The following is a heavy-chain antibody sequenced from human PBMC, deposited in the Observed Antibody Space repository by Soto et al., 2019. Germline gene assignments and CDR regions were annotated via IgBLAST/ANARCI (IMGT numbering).Heavy chain of an antibody. D-gene: IGHD6-13*01. CDR2: ISYDGNNK. J-gene: IGHJ5*02. CDR3: ARGYSSTRASGWWGYNWFDP. CDR1: GFTFNTYA. V-gene: IGHV3-30-3*01. Sequence: GGSLRLSCAASGFTFNTYAMHWVRQAPGKGLKWVAVISYDGNNKYYADSVKGRFTISRDNSKNTLYLQMNSLRPGDTAVYYCARGYSSTRASGWWGYNWFDPWGQGTLVTVSS.